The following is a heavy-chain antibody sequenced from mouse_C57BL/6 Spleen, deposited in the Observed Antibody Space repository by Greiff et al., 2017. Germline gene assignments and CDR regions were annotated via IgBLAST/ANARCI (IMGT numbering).Heavy chain of an antibody. J-gene: IGHJ2*01. CDR2: IWRGGST. CDR3: ARRSGSSGFDY. CDR1: GFSLTSYG. D-gene: IGHD1-1*01. Sequence: QVQLQQSGPGLVQPSQSLSITCTVSGFSLTSYGVHWVRQSPGKGLEWLGVIWRGGSTDYNAAFISRLSISKDNSKSQVFFKMNSLQADDTAIYYCARRSGSSGFDYWGQGTTLTVSS. V-gene: IGHV2-2*01.